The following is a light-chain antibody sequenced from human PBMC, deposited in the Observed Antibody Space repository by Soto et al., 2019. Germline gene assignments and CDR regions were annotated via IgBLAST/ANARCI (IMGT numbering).Light chain of an antibody. J-gene: IGLJ1*01. CDR1: SSDVGDHNY. CDR3: AAWDDSHYV. CDR2: EVS. Sequence: QSVLTQPPSASGSPGQSVTISCTGTSSDVGDHNYVSWYQHHPGKAPKLVIYEVSQRPSGVPDRFSGSKSGTSASLAISGLRSEDEADYYCAAWDDSHYVFGTGTKVTVL. V-gene: IGLV2-8*01.